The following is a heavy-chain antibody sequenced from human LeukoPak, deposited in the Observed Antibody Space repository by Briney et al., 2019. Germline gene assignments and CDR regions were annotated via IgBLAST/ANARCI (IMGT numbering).Heavy chain of an antibody. V-gene: IGHV4-38-2*02. CDR1: GYSISSGYY. Sequence: KPSETLSLTCTVSGYSISSGYYWGWIRQPPGKGLEWIGSIYYSGSTYYNPSLKSRVTISVDTSKNQFSLKLSSVTAADTAVYYCAIFPDIVVVVAATQGAFDIWGQGTMVTVSS. D-gene: IGHD2-15*01. CDR2: IYYSGST. J-gene: IGHJ3*02. CDR3: AIFPDIVVVVAATQGAFDI.